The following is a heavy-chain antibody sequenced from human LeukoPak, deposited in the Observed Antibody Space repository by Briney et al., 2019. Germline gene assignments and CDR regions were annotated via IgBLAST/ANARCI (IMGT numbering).Heavy chain of an antibody. Sequence: ASVKVSCKASGYTFTSYDINWVRQATGQGLEWMGWMNPNSGNTGYAQKFQGRVTITRNTSISTAYMELSNLRSEDTAVYYCARAYGDYPNDYWGQGTLVTVSS. CDR1: GYTFTSYD. CDR2: MNPNSGNT. J-gene: IGHJ4*02. CDR3: ARAYGDYPNDY. V-gene: IGHV1-8*03. D-gene: IGHD4-17*01.